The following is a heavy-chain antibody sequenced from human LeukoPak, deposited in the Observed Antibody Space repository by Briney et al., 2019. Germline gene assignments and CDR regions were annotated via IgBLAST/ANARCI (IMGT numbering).Heavy chain of an antibody. CDR2: IYYSGST. J-gene: IGHJ4*02. V-gene: IGHV4-30-4*08. CDR1: GGSISSSSYY. D-gene: IGHD3-22*01. Sequence: SETLSLTCTVSGGSISSSSYYWGWIRQPPGKGLEWIGYIYYSGSTYYNPSLKSRVTISVDTSKNQFSLKLSSVTAADTAVYYCARTYDSKGGLGDYFDYWGQGTLVTVSS. CDR3: ARTYDSKGGLGDYFDY.